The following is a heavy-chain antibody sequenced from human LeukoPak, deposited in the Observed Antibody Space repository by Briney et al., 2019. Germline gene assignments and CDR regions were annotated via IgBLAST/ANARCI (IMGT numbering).Heavy chain of an antibody. V-gene: IGHV4-39*07. J-gene: IGHJ4*02. CDR3: ARARYSSSWACDY. D-gene: IGHD6-13*01. CDR1: GGSISSSTYY. Sequence: SETLSLTCTVSGGSISSSTYYWGWIRQPPGKGLEGIGSIYYSGSTYYNPSLQSRVTISVDTSKNQFSLKLSSVTAADTAVYYCARARYSSSWACDYWGQGTLVTVSS. CDR2: IYYSGST.